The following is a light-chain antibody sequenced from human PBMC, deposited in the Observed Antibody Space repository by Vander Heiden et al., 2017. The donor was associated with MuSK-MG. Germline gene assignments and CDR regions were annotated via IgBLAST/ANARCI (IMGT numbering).Light chain of an antibody. CDR3: QQSHSNTYT. Sequence: DIQMTQSPSSLSASVGDRVTITCRASKSISIFLNWYQQRPGKAPKLLIYYASSLESGVPSRFTGSGSGTDFTLSISRLQPEDIATYFCQQSHSNTYTFGQGTKVEIK. V-gene: IGKV1-39*01. CDR1: KSISIF. J-gene: IGKJ2*01. CDR2: YAS.